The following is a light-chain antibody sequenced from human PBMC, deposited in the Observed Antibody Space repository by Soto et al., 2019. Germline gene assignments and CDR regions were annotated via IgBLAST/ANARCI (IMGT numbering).Light chain of an antibody. J-gene: IGKJ1*01. CDR3: QQGYSNPWT. CDR2: AAS. Sequence: DIQITQSPSSLSASVGDRFTITCRASQSVNTYLHWYQQKAGQAPKLLIYAASNLQSGVPSRFSGRGSGTDFTLTVESLQPEDFATYYCQQGYSNPWTFGQGTKVDNK. V-gene: IGKV1-39*01. CDR1: QSVNTY.